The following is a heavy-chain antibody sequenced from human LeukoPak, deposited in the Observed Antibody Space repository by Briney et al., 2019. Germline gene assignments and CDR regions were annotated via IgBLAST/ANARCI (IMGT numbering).Heavy chain of an antibody. CDR2: IYYSGST. CDR1: GGSISSSSYY. Sequence: PSETLSRTCTVSGGSISSSSYYWGWIRQPPGKGLEWIGSIYYSGSTYYNPSLKSRVTISVDTSKNQFSLKLSSVTAADTAVYYCARHGNSNYVSWFDPWGQGTLVTVSS. J-gene: IGHJ5*02. CDR3: ARHGNSNYVSWFDP. D-gene: IGHD4-11*01. V-gene: IGHV4-39*01.